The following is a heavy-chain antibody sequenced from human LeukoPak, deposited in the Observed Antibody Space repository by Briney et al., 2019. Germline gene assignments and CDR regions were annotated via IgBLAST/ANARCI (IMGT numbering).Heavy chain of an antibody. CDR1: GGSISNYY. D-gene: IGHD3-10*01. V-gene: IGHV4-59*08. CDR2: IYYSGAT. Sequence: SETLSLTCTVSGGSISNYYWSWIRHPPGKGLKWIGHIYYSGATKYNPSLKSRITISVDTSKNQFSLMLSSVTAADTAVYYCARFGITVVRGGKYYFDYWGQGTLVTVSS. CDR3: ARFGITVVRGGKYYFDY. J-gene: IGHJ4*02.